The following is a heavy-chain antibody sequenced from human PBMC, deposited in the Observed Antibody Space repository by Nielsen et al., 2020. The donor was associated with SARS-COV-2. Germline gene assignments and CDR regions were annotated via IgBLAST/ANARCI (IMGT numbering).Heavy chain of an antibody. Sequence: GESLKISCTGSGFTFSDYSMNWVRQAPGKGPEWVSSISGSSTYIYYADSVKGRFTISRDNARNSVYLQMNSLRADDTAVYYCARYNSRDVWGQGTTVTVSS. CDR3: ARYNSRDV. D-gene: IGHD5-24*01. CDR2: ISGSSTYI. CDR1: GFTFSDYS. V-gene: IGHV3-21*01. J-gene: IGHJ6*02.